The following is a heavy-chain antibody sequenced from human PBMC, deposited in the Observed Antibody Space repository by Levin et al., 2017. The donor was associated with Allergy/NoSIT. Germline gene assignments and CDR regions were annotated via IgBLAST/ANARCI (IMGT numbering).Heavy chain of an antibody. D-gene: IGHD3-9*01. CDR1: GGSISSGSYY. CDR2: IYTSGST. J-gene: IGHJ4*02. CDR3: ARDRLHYDILTGYYATPFDY. V-gene: IGHV4-61*02. Sequence: SCTVSGGSISSGSYYWSWIRQPAGKGLEWIGRIYTSGSTNYNPSLKSRVTISVDTSKNQFSLKLSSVTAADTAVYYCARDRLHYDILTGYYATPFDYWGQGTLVTVSS.